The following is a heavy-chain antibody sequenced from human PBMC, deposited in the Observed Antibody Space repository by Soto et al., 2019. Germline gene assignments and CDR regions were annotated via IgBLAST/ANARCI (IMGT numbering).Heavy chain of an antibody. CDR1: GGSISSYF. CDR3: TRHGGDYYDYTMDI. J-gene: IGHJ6*02. D-gene: IGHD3-16*01. Sequence: QVQLQESGPGLVKPSETLSLTCTVSGGSISSYFWSWIRQPPGKGLEWIGYISYSGSTNNNPSLKSRVTISVDTSTNQFSLKLSSVTAADTAVYYCTRHGGDYYDYTMDIWGQGTTVTVSS. V-gene: IGHV4-59*08. CDR2: ISYSGST.